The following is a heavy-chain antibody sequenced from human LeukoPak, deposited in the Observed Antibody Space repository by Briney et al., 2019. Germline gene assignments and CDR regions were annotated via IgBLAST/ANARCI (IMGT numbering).Heavy chain of an antibody. CDR3: ARDSAVAGNPPFDY. CDR1: GGTFSSYA. J-gene: IGHJ4*02. Sequence: SVKVSCKASGGTFSSYAISWVRQAPGQGLEWMGRIIPILGIANYAQKFQGRVTITADKSTSTAYMELRSLRSDDTAVYYCARDSAVAGNPPFDYWGQGTLVTVSS. V-gene: IGHV1-69*04. CDR2: IIPILGIA. D-gene: IGHD6-19*01.